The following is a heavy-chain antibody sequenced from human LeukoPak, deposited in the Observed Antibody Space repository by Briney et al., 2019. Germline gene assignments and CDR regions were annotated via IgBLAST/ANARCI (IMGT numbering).Heavy chain of an antibody. V-gene: IGHV4-39*07. D-gene: IGHD1-14*01. CDR3: ARDTGVRPRVAHFDF. CDR1: GGSISSSSYY. J-gene: IGHJ4*02. Sequence: SETLSLTCTVSGGSISSSSYYWGWIRQPPGKGLEWIGSIYSTGSTNYNPSLKSRVTISVDTSKNQFSLQLNSVTPEDTAVYYCARDTGVRPRVAHFDFWGQGTLVTVSS. CDR2: IYSTGST.